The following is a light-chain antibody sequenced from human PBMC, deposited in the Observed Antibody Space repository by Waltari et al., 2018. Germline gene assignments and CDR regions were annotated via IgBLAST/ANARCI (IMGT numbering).Light chain of an antibody. J-gene: IGLJ1*01. V-gene: IGLV3-21*02. CDR3: QVWHSASNTGV. Sequence: SYVLTQPPSVSVAPGETASIIRGGANIGSESVHWYQQRLGQAPVLVLFDAADRPSGIPDRFSGFSSENTATLTIRRAEAGDEADYFCQVWHSASNTGVFGTGTKVTIL. CDR1: NIGSES. CDR2: DAA.